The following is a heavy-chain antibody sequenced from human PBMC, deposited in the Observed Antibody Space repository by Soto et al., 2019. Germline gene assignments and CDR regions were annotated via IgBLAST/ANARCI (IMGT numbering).Heavy chain of an antibody. J-gene: IGHJ5*02. Sequence: QVQLQESGPGLVRPSQTLSLTCSVSGASIQNGGYFWSWIRQSPGKGLEWIGHILNSGSPYNNPSLWSRVTNSADTSMNHFSLALTPVTAADPDMYYCAKGPTAEKVHPWGQGIMVTVSS. CDR1: GASIQNGGYF. CDR2: ILNSGSP. CDR3: AKGPTAEKVHP. V-gene: IGHV4-30-4*01.